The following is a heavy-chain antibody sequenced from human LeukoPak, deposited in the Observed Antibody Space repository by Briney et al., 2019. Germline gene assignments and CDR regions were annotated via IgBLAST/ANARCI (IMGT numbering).Heavy chain of an antibody. D-gene: IGHD1-14*01. Sequence: GGSLRLSCAASGFTFSSYAMSWVRQAPGKGLEWVSAISSTAGSTYYADSVKGRFTISRDNSKNTLYLQVNSLRAEDTAVYYCAKESPYRAPTRTYYFDHWGQGTLVTVSS. CDR2: ISSTAGST. V-gene: IGHV3-23*01. J-gene: IGHJ4*02. CDR1: GFTFSSYA. CDR3: AKESPYRAPTRTYYFDH.